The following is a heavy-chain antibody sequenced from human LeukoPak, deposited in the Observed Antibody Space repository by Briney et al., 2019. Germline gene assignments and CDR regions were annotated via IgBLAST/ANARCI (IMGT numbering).Heavy chain of an antibody. CDR2: INHSGST. CDR3: AMSSRSGRYYYYGMDV. J-gene: IGHJ6*02. Sequence: PSETLSHTCAVYGGSFSGYHWSWLRHPPGKGLGWIGEINHSGSTNYNPPLKSRVTISVDTSKNQFSLKLSSVTAADTAVYYCAMSSRSGRYYYYGMDVWGQGTTVP. CDR1: GGSFSGYH. D-gene: IGHD1-26*01. V-gene: IGHV4-34*01.